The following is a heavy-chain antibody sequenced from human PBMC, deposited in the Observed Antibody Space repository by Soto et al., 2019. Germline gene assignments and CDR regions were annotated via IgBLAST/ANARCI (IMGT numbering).Heavy chain of an antibody. V-gene: IGHV5-51*01. D-gene: IGHD3-3*01. CDR2: IYPSDSDT. Sequence: GEFLKISCKGSGYNFAGYWIAWVRQMPGKGLELMGIIYPSDSDTRYRPSFQGQVTISADKSISSAYLQWSSLRASDTAMYYCARGGVSTRTFDYWGQGTPVTV. CDR1: GYNFAGYW. J-gene: IGHJ4*02. CDR3: ARGGVSTRTFDY.